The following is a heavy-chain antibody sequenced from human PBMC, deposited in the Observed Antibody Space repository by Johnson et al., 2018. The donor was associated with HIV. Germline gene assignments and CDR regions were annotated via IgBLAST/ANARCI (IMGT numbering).Heavy chain of an antibody. V-gene: IGHV3-9*01. CDR1: GFTFDDYA. D-gene: IGHD3-22*01. CDR2: ISWNSGYI. Sequence: EVQLVESGGGLVQPGRSLKLSCAASGFTFDDYAMHWVRQAPGKGLEWVSGISWNSGYIGYADSVKGRFTISRDNTKNSLYLQMKSLKSEDTAVYYCARVGWRSFYDSDGRDAFDIWGQGTVVTVSS. J-gene: IGHJ3*02. CDR3: ARVGWRSFYDSDGRDAFDI.